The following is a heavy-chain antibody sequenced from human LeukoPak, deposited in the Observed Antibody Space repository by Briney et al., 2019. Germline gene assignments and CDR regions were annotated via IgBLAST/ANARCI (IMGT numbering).Heavy chain of an antibody. CDR3: ARGTMFPYYFDY. V-gene: IGHV3-21*01. J-gene: IGHJ4*02. CDR2: ISSSSSYI. Sequence: GGSLRLSCEASGFKFGGFSMKWARQAPGKGLEWVSFISSSSSYIYYADSVKGRFTISRDNAKNSLYLQMNSLRAEDTAVYYCARGTMFPYYFDYWGQGTLVTVSS. CDR1: GFKFGGFS. D-gene: IGHD3-10*02.